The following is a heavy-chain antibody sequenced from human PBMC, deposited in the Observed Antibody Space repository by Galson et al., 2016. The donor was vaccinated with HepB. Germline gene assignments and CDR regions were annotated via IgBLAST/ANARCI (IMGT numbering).Heavy chain of an antibody. CDR2: ISYDGRKK. Sequence: SLRLSCAASGFIFSNFGMHWVRQAPGKGLEWVALISYDGRKKYYADSVKGRFIISRDNSKNTVYLQMNSLRVEDTAVYYCAKDLDIVVVPSAIDYWGQGTLVTVSS. CDR1: GFIFSNFG. CDR3: AKDLDIVVVPSAIDY. J-gene: IGHJ4*02. D-gene: IGHD2-2*01. V-gene: IGHV3-30*04.